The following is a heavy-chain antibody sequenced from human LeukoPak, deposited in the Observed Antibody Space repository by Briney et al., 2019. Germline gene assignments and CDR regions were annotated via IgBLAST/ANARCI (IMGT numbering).Heavy chain of an antibody. Sequence: SETLSLTCTVSGVSISTYYWSWIRQPAGKGLEWIGRVYTTGSTIYNPSLKSRVTMSVDTSKNQFSLKLSSVTAADTAVYYCARAPTVTSPFDIWGQGTVVTVSS. J-gene: IGHJ3*02. V-gene: IGHV4-4*07. CDR1: GVSISTYY. CDR3: ARAPTVTSPFDI. D-gene: IGHD4-11*01. CDR2: VYTTGST.